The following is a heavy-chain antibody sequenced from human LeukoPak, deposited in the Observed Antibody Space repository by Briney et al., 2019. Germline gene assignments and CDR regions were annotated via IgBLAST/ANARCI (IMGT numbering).Heavy chain of an antibody. CDR2: ISGSGGST. J-gene: IGHJ4*02. Sequence: GGSLRLSCAASGFTFSSYAMSWVRQAPGKGLEWVSAISGSGGSTYYADSVKGRFTVSRDNSKNTLYLQMNSLRAEDTAVYYCAKRGSSGYCFDYWGQGTLVTVSS. CDR1: GFTFSSYA. CDR3: AKRGSSGYCFDY. D-gene: IGHD3-22*01. V-gene: IGHV3-23*01.